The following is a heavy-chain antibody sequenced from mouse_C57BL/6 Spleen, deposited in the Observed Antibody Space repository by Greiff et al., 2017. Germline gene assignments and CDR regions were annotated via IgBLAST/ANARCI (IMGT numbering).Heavy chain of an antibody. CDR2: IYPGDGDT. CDR3: ARGDDYDGRFAY. Sequence: QVQLKESGPELVKPGASVKISCKASGYAFSSSWMNWVKQRPGKGLEWIGRIYPGDGDTNYNGKFKGKATLTADKSSSTAYMQLSSLTSEDSAVYFCARGDDYDGRFAYWGQGTLVTVSA. V-gene: IGHV1-82*01. D-gene: IGHD2-4*01. J-gene: IGHJ3*01. CDR1: GYAFSSSW.